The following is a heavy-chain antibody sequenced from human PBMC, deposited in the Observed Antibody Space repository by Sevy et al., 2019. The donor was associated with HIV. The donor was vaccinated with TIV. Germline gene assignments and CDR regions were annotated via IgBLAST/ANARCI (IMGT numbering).Heavy chain of an antibody. J-gene: IGHJ5*02. V-gene: IGHV4-34*01. D-gene: IGHD5-12*01. Sequence: SETLSLTCAVYGGSFSSYYWSWIRQPPGKGLEWIGEINHSGSTNYNPSLKSGITISVDTSKNQFSLKLSHVTAADTAVYYCARGIRGYSGYDRNNWFDPWGQGTLVTVSS. CDR1: GGSFSSYY. CDR2: INHSGST. CDR3: ARGIRGYSGYDRNNWFDP.